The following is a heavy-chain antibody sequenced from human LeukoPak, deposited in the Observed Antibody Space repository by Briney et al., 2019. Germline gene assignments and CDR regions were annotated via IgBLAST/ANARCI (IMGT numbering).Heavy chain of an antibody. CDR1: GGSISSSSYY. V-gene: IGHV4-39*01. Sequence: SETLSLTCTVSGGSISSSSYYWGWIRQPPGKGLEWTGSIYYSGSTYYNPSLKSRVTISVDTSKNQFSLKLSSVTAADTAVYYCARLIAAAGFDPWGQGTLVTVSS. CDR2: IYYSGST. D-gene: IGHD6-13*01. CDR3: ARLIAAAGFDP. J-gene: IGHJ5*02.